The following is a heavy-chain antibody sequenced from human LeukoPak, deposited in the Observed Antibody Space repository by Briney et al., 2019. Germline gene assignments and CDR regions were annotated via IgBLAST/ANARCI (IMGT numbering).Heavy chain of an antibody. CDR2: IYYSGST. V-gene: IGHV4-59*01. CDR1: GGSISRYY. CDR3: ASHYYDSSGYYHNWFDP. J-gene: IGHJ5*02. D-gene: IGHD3-22*01. Sequence: SETLSLTCTVSGGSISRYYWSWIRQPPGKGLEWIGYIYYSGSTNYNPSLKSRVTISVDTSKNQFSLKLSSVTAADTAVYYCASHYYDSSGYYHNWFDPWGQGTLVTVSS.